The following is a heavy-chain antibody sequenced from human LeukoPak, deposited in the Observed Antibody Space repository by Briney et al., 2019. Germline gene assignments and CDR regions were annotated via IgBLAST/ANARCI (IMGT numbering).Heavy chain of an antibody. J-gene: IGHJ2*01. D-gene: IGHD3-22*01. V-gene: IGHV4-30-2*01. Sequence: PSETLSLTCTVSGGSISSYSWSWIRQPPGKGLEWIGYIYHSGSTYYNPSLKSRVTISVDRSKNQFSLKLSSVTAADTAVYYCARAVYDSSGYYLALVGYFDLWGRGTLVTVSS. CDR2: IYHSGST. CDR3: ARAVYDSSGYYLALVGYFDL. CDR1: GGSISSYS.